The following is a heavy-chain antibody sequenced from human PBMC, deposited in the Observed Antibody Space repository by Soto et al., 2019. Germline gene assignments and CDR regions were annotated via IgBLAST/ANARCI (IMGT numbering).Heavy chain of an antibody. D-gene: IGHD4-4*01. V-gene: IGHV5-51*01. CDR3: ARPISNFRYYYYAMVV. J-gene: IGHJ6*02. CDR2: IYPGDSDT. CDR1: GYTFTDYW. Sequence: GESLKISCRGSGYTFTDYWIGWVRQLPGKGLEWMGIIYPGDSDTRYSPSFQGHVTITVDKSTSTAYLQWNTLKASDTAMYYCARPISNFRYYYYAMVVGGQGTTVSVSS.